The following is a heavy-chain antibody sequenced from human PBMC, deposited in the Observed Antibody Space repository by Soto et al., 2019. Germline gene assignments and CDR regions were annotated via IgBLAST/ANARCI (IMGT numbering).Heavy chain of an antibody. Sequence: EVQLLESGGGLVQPGGSLRLSCTASGFTFSKYAMIWVRQAPGQGLESVSGIYGSGAGISYADSVKGRFTISRDNSKNTLFLQMDDLRVDDTAVYWCAKDAVSGDGFWLAESWGHGTIVTVSP. J-gene: IGHJ5*01. V-gene: IGHV3-23*01. CDR2: IYGSGAGI. D-gene: IGHD2-21*02. CDR3: AKDAVSGDGFWLAES. CDR1: GFTFSKYA.